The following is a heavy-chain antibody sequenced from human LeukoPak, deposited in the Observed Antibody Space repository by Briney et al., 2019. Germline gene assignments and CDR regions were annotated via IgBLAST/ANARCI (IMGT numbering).Heavy chain of an antibody. CDR2: IWYDGSNK. CDR1: GFTFSSYG. D-gene: IGHD3-22*01. CDR3: ARGGGDYYDGSGYYRRFDY. Sequence: GGSLRLSCAASGFTFSSYGMHWVRQAPGKGLEWVAVIWYDGSNKYYADSVKGRFTISRDNSKNTLYLQMNSLRAEDTAVYYCARGGGDYYDGSGYYRRFDYWGQGTLVTVSS. V-gene: IGHV3-33*01. J-gene: IGHJ4*02.